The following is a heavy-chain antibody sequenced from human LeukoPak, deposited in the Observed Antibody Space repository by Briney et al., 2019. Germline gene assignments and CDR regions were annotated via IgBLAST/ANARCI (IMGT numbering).Heavy chain of an antibody. D-gene: IGHD1-26*01. CDR3: ARQYSGSYYLGDYFDY. V-gene: IGHV4-61*05. CDR2: IYYSGST. J-gene: IGHJ4*02. Sequence: SETLSLTCTVSGGSISSSSYYWSWIRQPPGKGLEWIGYIYYSGSTNYNPSLKSRVTISVDTSKNQFSLKLSSVTAADTAVYYCARQYSGSYYLGDYFDYWGQGTLVTVSS. CDR1: GGSISSSSYY.